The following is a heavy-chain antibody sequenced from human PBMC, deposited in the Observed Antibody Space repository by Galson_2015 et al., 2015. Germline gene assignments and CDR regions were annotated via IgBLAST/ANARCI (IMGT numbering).Heavy chain of an antibody. J-gene: IGHJ4*02. D-gene: IGHD4-23*01. CDR1: GFTFSSYG. V-gene: IGHV3-30*18. Sequence: LRLSCAASGFTFSSYGMHWVRQAPGKGLEWVAVISYDGSNKDYADSVKGRFTISRDNSKNTLYLQMNSLRAEDTAVYYCAKAGLYGGNCFDYWGQGTLVTVSS. CDR2: ISYDGSNK. CDR3: AKAGLYGGNCFDY.